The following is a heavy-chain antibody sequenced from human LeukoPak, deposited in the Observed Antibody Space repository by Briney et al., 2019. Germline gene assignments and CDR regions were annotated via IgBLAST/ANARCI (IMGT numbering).Heavy chain of an antibody. CDR1: GYSISSGYY. V-gene: IGHV4-38-2*01. CDR2: IYHSGST. J-gene: IGHJ5*02. CDR3: ARGEVVVVPAAIRFDP. Sequence: KPSETLSLTCAVSGYSISSGYYWGWIRQPPGKGLEWIGSIYHSGSTYYNPTLKSRVTISVDTSKNQFSLKLSSVTAADTAVHYCARGEVVVVPAAIRFDPWGQGTLVTVSS. D-gene: IGHD2-2*01.